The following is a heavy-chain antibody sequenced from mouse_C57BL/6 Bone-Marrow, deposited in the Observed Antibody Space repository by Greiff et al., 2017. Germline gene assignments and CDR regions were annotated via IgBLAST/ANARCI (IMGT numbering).Heavy chain of an antibody. Sequence: QVQLQQSGAELARPGASVKLSCKASGYTFTSSGISWVKQRTGQGLEWSGEIYPRSGNTYYNEKFKGKATLTADKSSSTAYMELRSLTSEDSAVYFCARENYYGSSSYYFDYWGQGTTLTVSS. CDR1: GYTFTSSG. CDR3: ARENYYGSSSYYFDY. J-gene: IGHJ2*01. D-gene: IGHD1-1*01. CDR2: IYPRSGNT. V-gene: IGHV1-81*01.